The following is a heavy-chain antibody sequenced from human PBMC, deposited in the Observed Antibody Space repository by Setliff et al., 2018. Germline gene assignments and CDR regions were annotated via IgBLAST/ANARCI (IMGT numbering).Heavy chain of an antibody. D-gene: IGHD3-22*01. CDR1: GYSFSNYD. CDR2: MNPNTGNT. J-gene: IGHJ4*02. V-gene: IGHV1-8*01. Sequence: GASVKVSCKASGYSFSNYDINWVRQATGQGLEWMGWMNPNTGNTGYAQKLQGRVSMTRSTSISTAYMELSSLRSEDTAVYYCALSLYYYNASGYYPFDYWGLGTLVTVSS. CDR3: ALSLYYYNASGYYPFDY.